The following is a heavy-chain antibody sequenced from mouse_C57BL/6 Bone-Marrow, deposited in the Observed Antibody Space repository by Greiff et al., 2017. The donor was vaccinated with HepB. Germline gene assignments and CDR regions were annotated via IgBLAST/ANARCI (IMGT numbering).Heavy chain of an antibody. Sequence: EVKLMESGPGMVKPSQSLSLTCTVTGYSITSGYDWHWIRHFPGNKLEWMGYLSYSGSTNYNPSLKSRISITHDTSKNHFFLKVNSVTTEDKATYYCARARLGNPWFAYWGQGTLVTVSA. CDR1: GYSITSGYD. CDR2: LSYSGST. CDR3: ARARLGNPWFAY. V-gene: IGHV3-1*01. J-gene: IGHJ3*01. D-gene: IGHD2-1*01.